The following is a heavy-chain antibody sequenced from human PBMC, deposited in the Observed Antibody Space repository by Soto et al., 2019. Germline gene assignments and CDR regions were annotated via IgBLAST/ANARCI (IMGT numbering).Heavy chain of an antibody. D-gene: IGHD5-18*01. CDR1: GGTFSSYA. Sequence: QVQLVQSGAEVKKPGSSVKVSCKASGGTFSSYAISWVRQAPGQGLEWMGGIIPIFGTANYAQKFQGRVTITADESTSTAYRELSSLRSEDTAVYYCARAEEDTAMVYYYYGMDVWGQGTTVTVSS. CDR3: ARAEEDTAMVYYYYGMDV. J-gene: IGHJ6*02. CDR2: IIPIFGTA. V-gene: IGHV1-69*12.